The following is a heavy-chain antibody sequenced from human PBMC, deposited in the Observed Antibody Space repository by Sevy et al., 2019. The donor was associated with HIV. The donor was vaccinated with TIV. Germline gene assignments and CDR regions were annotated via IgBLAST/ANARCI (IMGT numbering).Heavy chain of an antibody. J-gene: IGHJ4*02. CDR1: GFTFSSYA. CDR2: ISGSGGST. Sequence: GGSLRLSCAASGFTFSSYAMSWVRQAPGKGLEWVSAISGSGGSTYYADSVKGRFTISRDNSKNTLYLQMNSLRAEDTAVYYCAKDLRFLEWLPKPFDYWGQGTLVTVSS. CDR3: AKDLRFLEWLPKPFDY. D-gene: IGHD3-3*01. V-gene: IGHV3-23*01.